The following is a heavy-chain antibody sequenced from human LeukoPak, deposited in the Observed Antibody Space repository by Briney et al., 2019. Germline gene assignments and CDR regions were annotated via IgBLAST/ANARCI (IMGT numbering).Heavy chain of an antibody. Sequence: PSETLSLTCAVSGGSFSGYYWTWIRQPPGKGLEWIGEINSGGSINYNPSLKSRVTISVDTSKNQFSLKLSSVTAADTAVYYCARYYYDSSGSYYYYYMDVWGKGTTVTVSS. CDR3: ARYYYDSSGSYYYYYMDV. CDR1: GGSFSGYY. D-gene: IGHD3-22*01. J-gene: IGHJ6*03. V-gene: IGHV4-34*01. CDR2: INSGGSI.